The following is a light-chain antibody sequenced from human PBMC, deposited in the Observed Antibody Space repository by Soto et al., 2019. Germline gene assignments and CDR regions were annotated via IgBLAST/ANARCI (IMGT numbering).Light chain of an antibody. CDR1: QSIGGN. Sequence: EIVVTQSPAALSVSPGERATLSCRASQSIGGNLAWYQQKPGQAPRLLIYDVSTRATGIPARFSGRGSGTEFTLTFSSLQSEDFALYYCQQYNNRPPWTFGQGTKVVI. CDR3: QQYNNRPPWT. J-gene: IGKJ1*01. V-gene: IGKV3-15*01. CDR2: DVS.